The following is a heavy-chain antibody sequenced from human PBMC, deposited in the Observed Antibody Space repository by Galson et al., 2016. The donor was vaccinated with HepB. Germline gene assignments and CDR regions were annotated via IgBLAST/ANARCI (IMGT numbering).Heavy chain of an antibody. Sequence: SLRLSCAASGFTFGSYAMSGVRQAPGKGLEWVSTITGSGGWIKYADSVKGRLITSRDNPKNTLCLQLNSLRAEDTAVYYCAKDGGYCSDATCYYRNAWGQGTLVTVSS. J-gene: IGHJ4*02. CDR3: AKDGGYCSDATCYYRNA. D-gene: IGHD2-15*01. CDR1: GFTFGSYA. V-gene: IGHV3-23*01. CDR2: ITGSGGWI.